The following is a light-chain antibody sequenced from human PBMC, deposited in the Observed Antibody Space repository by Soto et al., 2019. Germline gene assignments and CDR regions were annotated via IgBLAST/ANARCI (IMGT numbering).Light chain of an antibody. V-gene: IGKV3-15*01. Sequence: EIVMTQSPATLSVSPGERATLSCRASQSVGANLAWYQQTPGQAPRLLIYGASTRAAGISPRFSGGGSGTEFTPIMSSLQFEDLGVYYCQQYTDWPGAFGEGTKVGIK. CDR1: QSVGAN. CDR3: QQYTDWPGA. CDR2: GAS. J-gene: IGKJ1*01.